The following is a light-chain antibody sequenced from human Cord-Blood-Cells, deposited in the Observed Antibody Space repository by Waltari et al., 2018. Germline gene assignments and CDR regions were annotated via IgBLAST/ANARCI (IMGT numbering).Light chain of an antibody. J-gene: IGKJ5*01. V-gene: IGKV4-1*01. CDR1: QSVLYSSNNTNY. Sequence: DIVMTQSPDSLAVSLGERATINCKSSQSVLYSSNNTNYLAWDQQKPGQPPKLLIYWASTRESGVPNRFSGSGSVTDFTLTISSLQAEDVAVYYCQQYYSTPITFGQGTRLEIK. CDR2: WAS. CDR3: QQYYSTPIT.